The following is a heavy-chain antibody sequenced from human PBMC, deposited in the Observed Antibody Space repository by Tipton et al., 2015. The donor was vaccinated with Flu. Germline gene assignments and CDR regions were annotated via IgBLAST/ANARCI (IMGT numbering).Heavy chain of an antibody. CDR1: GGSISSHY. CDR2: IYSSGST. D-gene: IGHD6-19*01. V-gene: IGHV4-39*07. Sequence: TLSLTCTVSGGSISSHYWGWIRQPPGKGLEWIGCIYSSGSTYYNPSLKSRVTISLDTSKNQFSLKLSSVTAADTAVYYCAREKDSSGSEYFQHWGQGTLVTVSS. CDR3: AREKDSSGSEYFQH. J-gene: IGHJ1*01.